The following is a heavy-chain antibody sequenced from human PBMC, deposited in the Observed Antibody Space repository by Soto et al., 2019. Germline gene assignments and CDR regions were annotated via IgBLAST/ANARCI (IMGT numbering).Heavy chain of an antibody. CDR1: GFTFSNAW. CDR3: TTAPYIWGSYLSNY. CDR2: IKSKTDGGTT. V-gene: IGHV3-15*01. Sequence: GGSLRLSCAASGFTFSNAWMSWVRQAPGKGLEWVGRIKSKTDGGTTDYAAPVKGRFTISRDDSKNTLYLQMNSLKTEDTAVYYCTTAPYIWGSYLSNYWGQGTLVTVSS. J-gene: IGHJ4*02. D-gene: IGHD3-16*02.